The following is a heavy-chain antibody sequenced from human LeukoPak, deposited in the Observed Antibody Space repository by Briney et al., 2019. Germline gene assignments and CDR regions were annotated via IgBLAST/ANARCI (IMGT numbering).Heavy chain of an antibody. CDR1: GYTFTSYY. CDR2: ISAYNGNT. CDR3: ARLFIAVAGMDYWYFDL. Sequence: ASVKVSCKASGYTFTSYYMHWVRQAPGQGLEWMGWISAYNGNTNYAQKLQGRVTMTTDTSTSTAYMEPRSLRSDDTAVYYCARLFIAVAGMDYWYFDLWGRGTLVTVSS. J-gene: IGHJ2*01. D-gene: IGHD6-19*01. V-gene: IGHV1-18*04.